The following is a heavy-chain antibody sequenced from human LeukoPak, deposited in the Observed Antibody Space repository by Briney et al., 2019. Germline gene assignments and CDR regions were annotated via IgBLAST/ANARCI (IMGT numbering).Heavy chain of an antibody. V-gene: IGHV7-4-1*02. J-gene: IGHJ1*01. D-gene: IGHD3-9*01. CDR3: ARDRYDDILTGYLYEYFQH. Sequence: ASVKVSCKASGYTFTSYAMNWVRQAPGQGLEWMGWINTNTGNPTYAQGFTGRFVFSLDTSVSTAYLQISSLKAEDTAMYYCARDRYDDILTGYLYEYFQHWGQGTLVTVSS. CDR2: INTNTGNP. CDR1: GYTFTSYA.